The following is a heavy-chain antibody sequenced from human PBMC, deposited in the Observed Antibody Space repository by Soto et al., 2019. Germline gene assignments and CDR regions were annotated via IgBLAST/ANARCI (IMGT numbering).Heavy chain of an antibody. CDR3: ARERKHQSLGGRFGMDV. CDR2: IGSSGGYI. Sequence: GGSLRLSFAVSGFIFRDFSMNWVRQAPGKGLEWVASIGSSGGYIFYADSVKGRFTISRDNAKKSLDLQINSLRAEDTAVYYCARERKHQSLGGRFGMDVWGQGTTVTVSS. D-gene: IGHD2-2*01. J-gene: IGHJ6*02. CDR1: GFIFRDFS. V-gene: IGHV3-21*01.